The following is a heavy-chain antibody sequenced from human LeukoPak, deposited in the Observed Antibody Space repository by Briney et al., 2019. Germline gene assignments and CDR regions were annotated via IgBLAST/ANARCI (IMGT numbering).Heavy chain of an antibody. J-gene: IGHJ4*02. D-gene: IGHD6-19*01. V-gene: IGHV4-39*07. Sequence: SQTLSLTCTVSGGSISTSNYYWGWIRQPPGKGLEWIGNIFYSGSTYYSPSLRSRVTISLDTSRNQFSLKLNSVTAADTAVYYCARDLDEAVAGLDYWGQGTLVTVSS. CDR1: GGSISTSNYY. CDR3: ARDLDEAVAGLDY. CDR2: IFYSGST.